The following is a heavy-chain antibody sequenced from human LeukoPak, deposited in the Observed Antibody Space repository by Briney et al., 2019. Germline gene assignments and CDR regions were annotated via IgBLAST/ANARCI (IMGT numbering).Heavy chain of an antibody. D-gene: IGHD2-2*01. Sequence: ASVKVSCKASGYTFTSYAMHWVRQAPGQRLEWMGWINAGNGNTKYSQKFQGRVTMTRDTSTSTVYMELSSLRSEDTAVHYCAREGDIVVVPVYYYYYMDVWGKGTTVTVSS. CDR1: GYTFTSYA. J-gene: IGHJ6*03. CDR2: INAGNGNT. V-gene: IGHV1-3*01. CDR3: AREGDIVVVPVYYYYYMDV.